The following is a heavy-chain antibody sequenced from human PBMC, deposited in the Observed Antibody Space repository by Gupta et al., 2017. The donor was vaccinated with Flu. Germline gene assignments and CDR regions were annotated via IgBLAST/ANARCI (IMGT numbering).Heavy chain of an antibody. D-gene: IGHD3-16*01. Sequence: AMHWVRQAQGKGLEWVAVISYDRGKKYYAESVKGRFTISRDNYKNVVALEMNTLREEDTARYYCALGGGWTAGRVSDAFDMRGQGTMVNVSS. CDR2: ISYDRGKK. CDR3: ALGGGWTAGRVSDAFDM. J-gene: IGHJ3*02. V-gene: IGHV3-30-3*01. CDR1: A.